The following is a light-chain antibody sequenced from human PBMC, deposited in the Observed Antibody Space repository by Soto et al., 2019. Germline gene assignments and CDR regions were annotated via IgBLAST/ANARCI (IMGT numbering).Light chain of an antibody. V-gene: IGKV4-1*01. J-gene: IGKJ4*01. Sequence: DIVMTQSPDSLSVSLGERATINCKSSQSVLYSSNNKNYLGWYQQKVGQPPKLLIYWASTRESGVPDRFSGSGSGTDFTLTISRLQAEDVAGYYCQQYYSKPLTFGGGTKVEIK. CDR2: WAS. CDR3: QQYYSKPLT. CDR1: QSVLYSSNNKNY.